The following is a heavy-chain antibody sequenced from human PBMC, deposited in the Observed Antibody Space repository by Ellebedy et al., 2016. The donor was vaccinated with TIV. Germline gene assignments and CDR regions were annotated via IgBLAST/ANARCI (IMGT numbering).Heavy chain of an antibody. CDR1: GFSFRSYW. CDR3: ARRGSYGDYAVQVNRWFEN. V-gene: IGHV3-7*01. D-gene: IGHD4-17*01. CDR2: IYQDGSFQ. Sequence: GESLKISCAASGFSFRSYWMSWVRQAPGKGLEWVANIYQDGSFQYYLDSVKGRFTISRDNANKSLFLQMNSLRVEDTAVYYCARRGSYGDYAVQVNRWFENWGQGTLVSVSS. J-gene: IGHJ5*02.